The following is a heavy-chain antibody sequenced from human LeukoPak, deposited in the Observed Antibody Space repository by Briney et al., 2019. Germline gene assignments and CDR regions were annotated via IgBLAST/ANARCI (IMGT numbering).Heavy chain of an antibody. CDR1: GYSFTSYW. Sequence: GESLKISCKGSGYSFTSYWIGWVRQMPGKGLEWMGIIYPGDSDTRYSPSFQGQVTISADKSISTAYLQWSSLKASDTAMYYCARLSYSSGRKGYSQHWGQGTLVTVSS. CDR3: ARLSYSSGRKGYSQH. CDR2: IYPGDSDT. V-gene: IGHV5-51*01. D-gene: IGHD6-19*01. J-gene: IGHJ1*01.